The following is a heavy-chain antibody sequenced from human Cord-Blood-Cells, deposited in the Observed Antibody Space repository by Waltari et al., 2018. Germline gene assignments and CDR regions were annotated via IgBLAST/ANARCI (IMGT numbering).Heavy chain of an antibody. D-gene: IGHD1-26*01. J-gene: IGHJ4*02. CDR2: INHSGST. V-gene: IGHV4-34*01. CDR1: GGSFSGYY. CDR3: ARGLSGSYYY. Sequence: TLSLTCAVYGGSFSGYYWSWIRQPPGKGLEWIGEINHSGSTNYNPSLKSRVTISVDTPKNQFSLKLSSVTAADTAVYYCARGLSGSYYYWGQGTLVTGSS.